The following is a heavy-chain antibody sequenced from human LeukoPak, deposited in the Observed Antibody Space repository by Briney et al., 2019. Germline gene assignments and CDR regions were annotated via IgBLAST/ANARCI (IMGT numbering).Heavy chain of an antibody. CDR3: ARGRTYYYDSSGSNYMDV. CDR1: GGSISSYY. V-gene: IGHV4-59*01. D-gene: IGHD3-22*01. J-gene: IGHJ6*03. CDR2: IYYSGST. Sequence: SETLSLTCTVSGGSISSYYWSWIRQPPGKGLEWIGYIYYSGSTNYNPSLKSRVTISVDTSKNQFSLKLSSVTAADTAVYYCARGRTYYYDSSGSNYMDVWGQRDHGHRLL.